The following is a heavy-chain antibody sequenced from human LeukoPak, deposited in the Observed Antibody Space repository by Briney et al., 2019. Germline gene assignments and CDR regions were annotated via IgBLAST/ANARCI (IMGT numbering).Heavy chain of an antibody. J-gene: IGHJ3*02. CDR1: GGSISSYY. CDR2: VYYTGST. V-gene: IGHV4-59*01. Sequence: SETLSLTCTVSGGSISSYYWSWIRQPPGKGLEWIGYVYYTGSTNYNPSLQSRVSISVDTSKNLFSLRLSSVTAADTAVYYCARADCTVASCYAWRDAFHIWGQGTKVSVSS. CDR3: ARADCTVASCYAWRDAFHI. D-gene: IGHD2-2*01.